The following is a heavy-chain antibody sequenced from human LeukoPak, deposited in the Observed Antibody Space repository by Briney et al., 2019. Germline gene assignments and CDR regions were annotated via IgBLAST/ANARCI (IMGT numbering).Heavy chain of an antibody. V-gene: IGHV4-39*07. CDR1: GDSFTSTDDF. J-gene: IGHJ6*04. CDR3: ASSQGVPAADYYYYGMDV. Sequence: PSETLSLTCTVSGDSFTSTDDFWGWIRQPPGKGLEWIGSINYSGKTYYNPSLKSRVIISVDTSKNQFSLKLSSVTAADTAVYYCASSQGVPAADYYYYGMDVWGKGTTVTVSS. D-gene: IGHD2-2*01. CDR2: INYSGKT.